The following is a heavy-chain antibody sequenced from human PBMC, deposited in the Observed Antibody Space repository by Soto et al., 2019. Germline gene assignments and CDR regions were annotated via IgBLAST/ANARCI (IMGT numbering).Heavy chain of an antibody. J-gene: IGHJ4*02. Sequence: QLQLQESGPGLVKPSETLSLTCTVSGGSITRNNHYWGWIRQSSGKGLEWIGNILYSGSTNYNPSLKSRVTRSVETSKNQFSLKMSSVTAADTAVYYCARLGSSGWYQGSYFDYWGQGTLVTVSS. CDR2: ILYSGST. CDR3: ARLGSSGWYQGSYFDY. CDR1: GGSITRNNHY. D-gene: IGHD6-19*01. V-gene: IGHV4-39*01.